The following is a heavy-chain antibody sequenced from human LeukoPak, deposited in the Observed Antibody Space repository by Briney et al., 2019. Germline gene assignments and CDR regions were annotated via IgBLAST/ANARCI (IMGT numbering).Heavy chain of an antibody. Sequence: SETLSLTCAVYGGSFSGYYWSWIRQPPGKGLEWIGEINHSGSTNYNPSLKSRVTISVDTSKNQFSLKLSSVTAADTAVYFCARDSEPRGYSGYDYVGNWFDPWGQGTLVTVSS. CDR1: GGSFSGYY. CDR3: ARDSEPRGYSGYDYVGNWFDP. V-gene: IGHV4-34*01. D-gene: IGHD5-12*01. CDR2: INHSGST. J-gene: IGHJ5*02.